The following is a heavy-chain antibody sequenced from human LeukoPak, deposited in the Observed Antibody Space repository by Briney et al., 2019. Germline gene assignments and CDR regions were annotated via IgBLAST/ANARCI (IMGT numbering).Heavy chain of an antibody. V-gene: IGHV1-2*02. CDR2: INPNSGGT. CDR3: ASPAYYYDSSGYHSPFDY. D-gene: IGHD3-22*01. J-gene: IGHJ4*02. Sequence: ASVKVCCNASGYTFTGYYMHWVRQAPGPGLEWMGWINPNSGGTNYAQKFQGRVDMTRDTSISTAYMELSGLRSDDTAVYYCASPAYYYDSSGYHSPFDYWGQGTLVTVSS. CDR1: GYTFTGYY.